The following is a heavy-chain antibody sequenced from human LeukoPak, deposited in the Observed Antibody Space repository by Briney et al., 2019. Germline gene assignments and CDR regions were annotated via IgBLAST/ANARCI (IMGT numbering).Heavy chain of an antibody. CDR3: ARDAAKPYAFDI. D-gene: IGHD2-2*02. Sequence: ASVKVSCKASGYTFTGYYMHWVRQAPGQGLEWMGWINPNSGGTNYAQKFQGRVTMTRDTSISTAHMELSRLRSDDTAVYYCARDAAKPYAFDIWGQGTMVTVSS. CDR1: GYTFTGYY. CDR2: INPNSGGT. V-gene: IGHV1-2*02. J-gene: IGHJ3*02.